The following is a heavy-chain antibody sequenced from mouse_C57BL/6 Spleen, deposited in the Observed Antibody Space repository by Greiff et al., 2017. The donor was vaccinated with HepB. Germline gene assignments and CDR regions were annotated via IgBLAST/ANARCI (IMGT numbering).Heavy chain of an antibody. D-gene: IGHD1-1*01. Sequence: VQLQQSGAELVRPGTSVKMSCKASGYAFTDYLIEWVKQRPGKGLEWIGVINPESGGTNYNEKFKGKATLTADKSSSTAYMQLSSLTSEDSAVYFCATSTATDAIDYWGQGTPVTVSS. V-gene: IGHV1-54*01. CDR1: GYAFTDYL. CDR3: ATSTATDAIDY. CDR2: INPESGGT. J-gene: IGHJ4*01.